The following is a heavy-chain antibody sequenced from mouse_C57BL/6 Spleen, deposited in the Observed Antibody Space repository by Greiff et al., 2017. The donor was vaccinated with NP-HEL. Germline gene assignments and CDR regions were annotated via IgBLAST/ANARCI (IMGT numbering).Heavy chain of an antibody. CDR2: IDPSDSYT. D-gene: IGHD2-3*01. J-gene: IGHJ3*01. CDR1: GYTFTSYW. V-gene: IGHV1-59*01. Sequence: QVQLQQPGAELVRPGTSVKLSCKASGYTFTSYWMHWVKQRPGQGLEWIGVIDPSDSYTNYNQKFKGKATLTVDTSSSTAYMQLSSLTSENSAVYYCARAYDGWFADWGQGTLVTVSA. CDR3: ARAYDGWFAD.